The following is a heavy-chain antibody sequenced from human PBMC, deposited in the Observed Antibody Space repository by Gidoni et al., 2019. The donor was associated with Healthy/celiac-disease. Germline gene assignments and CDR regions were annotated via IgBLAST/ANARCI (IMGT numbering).Heavy chain of an antibody. Sequence: EVQLLESGGGLVQPGGSLRLSCAAPGFTFSSYAMSWVRQAPGKGVEWVSAISGSGGSTYYAASVKGRFTISRDNSKNTLYLQMNSLRAEDTAVYYCAKDRITIFGVDGYAFDIWGQGTMVTVSS. J-gene: IGHJ3*02. CDR2: ISGSGGST. CDR3: AKDRITIFGVDGYAFDI. V-gene: IGHV3-23*01. CDR1: GFTFSSYA. D-gene: IGHD3-3*01.